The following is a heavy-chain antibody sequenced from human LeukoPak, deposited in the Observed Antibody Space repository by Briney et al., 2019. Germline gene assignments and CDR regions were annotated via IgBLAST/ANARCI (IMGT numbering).Heavy chain of an antibody. D-gene: IGHD3-10*01. CDR1: GFTFSSHS. Sequence: GSLRLSCAASGFTFSSHSMSWIRQPPGKGLEWIGEINHSGSTNYNPSLKSRVTISVDTSKNQFSLKLSSVTAADTAVYYCARFSITMVRGVISDGVWFDPWGQGTLVTVSS. CDR2: INHSGST. J-gene: IGHJ5*02. V-gene: IGHV4-34*01. CDR3: ARFSITMVRGVISDGVWFDP.